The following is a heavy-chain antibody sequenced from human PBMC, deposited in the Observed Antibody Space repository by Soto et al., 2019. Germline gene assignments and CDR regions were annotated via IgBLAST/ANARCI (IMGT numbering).Heavy chain of an antibody. J-gene: IGHJ5*02. D-gene: IGHD6-19*01. CDR2: ISYDGSNK. CDR3: ARQAVADLRAFDP. V-gene: IGHV3-30*03. CDR1: GFTFSSYG. Sequence: PGGSLRLSCAASGFTFSSYGMHWVRQAPGKGLEWVAVISYDGSNKYYADSVKGRFTISRDNSKNTLYLQMNSLRAEDTAVYYCARQAVADLRAFDPWGQGTLVTVSS.